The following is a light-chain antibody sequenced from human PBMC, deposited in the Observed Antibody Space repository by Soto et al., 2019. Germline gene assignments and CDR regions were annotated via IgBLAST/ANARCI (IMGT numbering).Light chain of an antibody. Sequence: DIQMTQSPSSLSASVGDRVTITCRASQSISNYVNWYQQRLGKAPNLLIYAASSLQSGVPSRFSGSGSGRDVTLTISSLHPEDFATYYCQQSYHPLPLTFGGGTKVEI. CDR1: QSISNY. CDR3: QQSYHPLPLT. CDR2: AAS. J-gene: IGKJ4*01. V-gene: IGKV1-39*01.